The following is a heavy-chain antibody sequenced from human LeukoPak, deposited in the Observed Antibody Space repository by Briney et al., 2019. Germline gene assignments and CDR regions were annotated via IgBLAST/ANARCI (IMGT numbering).Heavy chain of an antibody. V-gene: IGHV5-51*01. Sequence: GESLKISCKGSGYSFTNYWIGWVRQMPGKGLEWMGIIYPGDSDTRYSPSFQGQVTISADKSIRTTYLQWSSLKASDTAIYYCARRRDSGYDLIGVGDWFDPWGQGTLVTVSS. CDR2: IYPGDSDT. J-gene: IGHJ5*02. CDR3: ARRRDSGYDLIGVGDWFDP. CDR1: GYSFTNYW. D-gene: IGHD5-12*01.